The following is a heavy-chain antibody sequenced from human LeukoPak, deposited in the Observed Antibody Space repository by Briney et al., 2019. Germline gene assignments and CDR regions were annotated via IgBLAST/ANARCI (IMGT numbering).Heavy chain of an antibody. J-gene: IGHJ4*02. CDR2: ISTSSNI. Sequence: GGSWKLPCAAPGFTFPPKPTNWVGQAQGRGLEWVSSISTSSNIYYADSVKGRFTVSRDNAKNSVYLQTNSLRAEDTAVYYCARDRSYVGFDYWGQGTLVTVSS. D-gene: IGHD4-23*01. V-gene: IGHV3-69-1*01. CDR3: ARDRSYVGFDY. CDR1: GFTFPPKP.